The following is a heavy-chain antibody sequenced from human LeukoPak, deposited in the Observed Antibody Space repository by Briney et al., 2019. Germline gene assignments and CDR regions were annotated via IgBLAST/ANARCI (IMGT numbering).Heavy chain of an antibody. CDR1: GFTFSNYA. V-gene: IGHV3-23*01. CDR2: ISGSDYA. Sequence: GGSLRLSCAASGFTFSNYAMGWVRQAPGKGLEWGSGISGSDYAYYTDSVKGRFTISRDNSKNTLYLQMNTLRAEDTAVYYCAKGVRYLDWWILDYWGQGTLVPVSS. J-gene: IGHJ4*02. D-gene: IGHD3-9*01. CDR3: AKGVRYLDWWILDY.